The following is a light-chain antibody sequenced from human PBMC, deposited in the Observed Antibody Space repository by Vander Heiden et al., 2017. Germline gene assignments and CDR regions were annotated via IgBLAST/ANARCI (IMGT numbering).Light chain of an antibody. Sequence: HSVLTRPPSASGTPAQRVAIACSGSSSHIGSNTVNWYQQLPGTAPKLLLYRSTQRPSGVPDRFSGSKSGTPASLAISGLQSEDEADYFCAAWDDNQNGLVGFGGGTKVTVL. V-gene: IGLV1-44*01. CDR1: SSHIGSNT. CDR3: AAWDDNQNGLVG. J-gene: IGLJ2*01. CDR2: RST.